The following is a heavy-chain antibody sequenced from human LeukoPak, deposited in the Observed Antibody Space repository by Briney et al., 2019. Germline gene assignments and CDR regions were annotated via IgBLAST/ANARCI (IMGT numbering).Heavy chain of an antibody. CDR3: ARVQKDSAGDYDAFDF. CDR1: GYTFTGYY. CDR2: INPNSGGT. V-gene: IGHV1-2*02. J-gene: IGHJ3*01. D-gene: IGHD2-21*02. Sequence: GASVKVSCKASGYTFTGYYMHWVRQAPGQGLEWMGWINPNSGGTNYAQKFQGRVTMTRDTSISTAYMELSRLRSDDTAVYYCARVQKDSAGDYDAFDFWGQGTVVTVSS.